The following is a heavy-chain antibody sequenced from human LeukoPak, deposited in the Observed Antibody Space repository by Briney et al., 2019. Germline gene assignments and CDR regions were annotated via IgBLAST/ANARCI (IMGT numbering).Heavy chain of an antibody. Sequence: SETLSLTCAVSGGSISSGGYSWSWIRQSPGKGLEWIGYIYHSGSTYYNPSLKSRVTISVDRSKNQFSLKLSSVTAADTAVYYCARGKRYYFDYWGQGTLVTVSS. CDR3: ARGKRYYFDY. V-gene: IGHV4-30-2*06. D-gene: IGHD4-17*01. CDR1: GGSISSGGYS. J-gene: IGHJ4*02. CDR2: IYHSGST.